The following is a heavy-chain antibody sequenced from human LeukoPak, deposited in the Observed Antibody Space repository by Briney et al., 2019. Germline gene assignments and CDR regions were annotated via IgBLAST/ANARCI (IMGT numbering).Heavy chain of an antibody. Sequence: GGSLRLSCAASGFTFSSYEMNWVRQAPGKGLEWVSAISGSGGSTYYADSVKGRFTISRDNSKNTLYLQMNSLRAEDTAVYYCAKFALPRSSRSTLTDYWGQGTLVTVSS. D-gene: IGHD6-6*01. CDR2: ISGSGGST. CDR1: GFTFSSYE. V-gene: IGHV3-23*01. CDR3: AKFALPRSSRSTLTDY. J-gene: IGHJ4*02.